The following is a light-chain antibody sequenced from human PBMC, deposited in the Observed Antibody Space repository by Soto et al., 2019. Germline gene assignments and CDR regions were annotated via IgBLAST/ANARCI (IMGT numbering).Light chain of an antibody. Sequence: QSVLTQPPSASGTPGQRVTISCSGSSSNLGSNSVNWYQQVPGTAPKLLISSDNQRPSGVPDRFSGSQSGTSASLAISGHQSEDEADYHCGAWDDSLNGWVFGGGTKLTVL. CDR1: SSNLGSNS. J-gene: IGLJ3*02. V-gene: IGLV1-44*01. CDR2: SDN. CDR3: GAWDDSLNGWV.